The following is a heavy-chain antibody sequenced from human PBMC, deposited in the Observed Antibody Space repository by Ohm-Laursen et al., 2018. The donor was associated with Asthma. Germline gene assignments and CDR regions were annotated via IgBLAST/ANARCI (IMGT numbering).Heavy chain of an antibody. CDR2: ISSDGSNK. CDR3: ARRSKICYDTSHCFFDY. V-gene: IGHV3-30*03. Sequence: SLRLSCAASGFTFSRYWMHWVRQAPGKGLEWVAIISSDGSNKFHAESVKGRITPSRDNSKNTLYLEMNSLRAEDTAVYYCARRSKICYDTSHCFFDYWDQGTLVTVSS. J-gene: IGHJ4*02. D-gene: IGHD2-2*01. CDR1: GFTFSRYW.